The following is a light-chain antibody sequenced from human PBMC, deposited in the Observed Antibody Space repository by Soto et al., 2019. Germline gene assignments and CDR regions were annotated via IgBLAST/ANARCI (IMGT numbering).Light chain of an antibody. V-gene: IGKV3-20*01. Sequence: VMTQSPCTLSLYPGERATLSCRASQSVSSSQLAWYQQKPGQAPRLLIYDASSRATGISDRFTGSGSGADFTLTITRLEPEDFAVYYCQQYDSSPRTFGQGTKVDIK. CDR3: QQYDSSPRT. CDR1: QSVSSSQ. J-gene: IGKJ1*01. CDR2: DAS.